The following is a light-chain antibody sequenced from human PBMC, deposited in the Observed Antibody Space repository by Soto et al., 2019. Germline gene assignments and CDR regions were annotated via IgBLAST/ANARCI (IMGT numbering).Light chain of an antibody. CDR2: GAS. V-gene: IGKV3-15*01. CDR1: QSVSSK. CDR3: QHYSTWLWT. Sequence: EIVMTQSPATLSVSPGERATLSCRASQSVSSKLAWYQQKPGQGPRLLIYGASSKATGIPATFSGSGSGTEFTLTISSLQSEEFAVYYCQHYSTWLWTFGQGTKVEIK. J-gene: IGKJ1*01.